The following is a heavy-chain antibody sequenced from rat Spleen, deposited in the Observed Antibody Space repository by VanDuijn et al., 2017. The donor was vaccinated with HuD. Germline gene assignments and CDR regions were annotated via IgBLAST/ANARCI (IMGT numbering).Heavy chain of an antibody. Sequence: EVQLVESGGGLVQPGRPLKVSCVASGFTFNNYWMTWIRQAPGKGLEWVASITNTGGGNTYYRDSVKGRFTISRDNAKNTQYLEMDSLRSEDTATYYCARGYVMDAWGQGASVTVSS. J-gene: IGHJ4*01. CDR2: ITNTGGGNT. CDR1: GFTFNNYW. V-gene: IGHV5-31*01. CDR3: ARGYVMDA.